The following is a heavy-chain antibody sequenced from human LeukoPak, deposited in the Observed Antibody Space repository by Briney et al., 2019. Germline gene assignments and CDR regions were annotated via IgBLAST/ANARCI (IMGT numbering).Heavy chain of an antibody. CDR1: GFTFSSYD. J-gene: IGHJ4*02. Sequence: GGSLRLSCAASGFTFSSYDMHWVRHATGKGLEWVSAIGTAGDTYYPGSVKGRFTISRENAKNSLYLQMNSLRAEDTAVYYCARAGYSSSWYSFDYWGQGTLVTVSS. D-gene: IGHD6-13*01. V-gene: IGHV3-13*01. CDR3: ARAGYSSSWYSFDY. CDR2: IGTAGDT.